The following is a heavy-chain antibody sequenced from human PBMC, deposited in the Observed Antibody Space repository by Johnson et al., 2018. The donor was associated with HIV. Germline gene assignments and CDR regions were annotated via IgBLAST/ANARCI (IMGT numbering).Heavy chain of an antibody. V-gene: IGHV3-30-3*01. Sequence: QVQLVESGGGVVQPGRSLRLSCAASGFTFSSYAMHWVRQAPGKRLEWVAVISYDGSNKYYADYVKGRFTISRDNSKNTLYLQMNSLRAEDTAVYYCASEGRGAPHDAFDIWGQGTMVTVSS. D-gene: IGHD2-15*01. CDR2: ISYDGSNK. CDR3: ASEGRGAPHDAFDI. J-gene: IGHJ3*02. CDR1: GFTFSSYA.